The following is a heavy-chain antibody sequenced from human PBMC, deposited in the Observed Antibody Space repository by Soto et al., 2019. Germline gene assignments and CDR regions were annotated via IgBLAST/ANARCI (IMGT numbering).Heavy chain of an antibody. CDR3: ARDPSGGFNWFDP. J-gene: IGHJ5*02. CDR2: ISSDGGIK. D-gene: IGHD3-10*01. Sequence: QVQLVESGGGVVQPGGSLKLSCTASGFTFSSYTMHWVRQAPGKGLDWVAAISSDGGIKYYAHSVKGRFTISRDNSRNTLYLQMTRLRPDDTSLFYCARDPSGGFNWFDPWGQGTLVTVSS. CDR1: GFTFSSYT. V-gene: IGHV3-30-3*01.